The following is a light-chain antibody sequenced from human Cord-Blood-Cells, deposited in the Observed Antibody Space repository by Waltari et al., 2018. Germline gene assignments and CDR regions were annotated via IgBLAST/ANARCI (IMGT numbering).Light chain of an antibody. J-gene: IGKJ4*01. CDR2: GAS. Sequence: EIVFPQSPGPLSLSPGARAPLPCRSSQSVSSSYLAWYQQKPGQAHRLLSYGASSRATGIPDRFSGSGSGTDFTHTISRLEPENFAVYYCQQYGSSPLTFGGETKVEIK. V-gene: IGKV3-20*01. CDR1: QSVSSSY. CDR3: QQYGSSPLT.